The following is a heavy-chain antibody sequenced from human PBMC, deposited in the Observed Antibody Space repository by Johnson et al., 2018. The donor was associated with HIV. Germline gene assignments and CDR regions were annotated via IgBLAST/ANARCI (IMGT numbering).Heavy chain of an antibody. CDR3: ARRPSGYNRDTFNM. Sequence: QVQLVESGGGVVQPGRSLRLSCAASGFTFSSYAMHWVRQAPGKGLEWVAVISYNEDKKYYADSLKGRFTISRDNSKNILYLQMNSLRAEDTATYYWARRPSGYNRDTFNMWGQGTMVTVSS. CDR2: ISYNEDKK. CDR1: GFTFSSYA. J-gene: IGHJ3*02. D-gene: IGHD5-18*01. V-gene: IGHV3-30*04.